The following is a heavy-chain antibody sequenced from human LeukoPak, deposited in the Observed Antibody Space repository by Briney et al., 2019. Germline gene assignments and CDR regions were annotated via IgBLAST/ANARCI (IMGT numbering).Heavy chain of an antibody. D-gene: IGHD5-18*01. Sequence: NSSETLSLTCAVYGGSFSGYYWSWIRQPPGKGLEWIGEINHSGSTNYNPSLKSRVTISVDTSKNQFSLKLSSVTAADTAVYYCASGTDGWLQLFWGQGTLVTVSS. CDR2: INHSGST. CDR1: GGSFSGYY. J-gene: IGHJ4*02. CDR3: ASGTDGWLQLF. V-gene: IGHV4-34*01.